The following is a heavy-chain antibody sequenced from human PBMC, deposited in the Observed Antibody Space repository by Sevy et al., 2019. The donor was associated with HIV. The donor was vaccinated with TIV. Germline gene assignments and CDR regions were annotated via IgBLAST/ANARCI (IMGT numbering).Heavy chain of an antibody. CDR2: ISSSGSTI. Sequence: GGSLRLSCAASGFTFSSYEMNWVRQAPGKGLEWVSYISSSGSTIYYAHSVRGRFTISRDNAKKSLYLQMNSLGAEDTAVYYCAKRGGQYDLGMDVWGQGTTVTVSS. CDR1: GFTFSSYE. J-gene: IGHJ6*02. D-gene: IGHD3-3*01. V-gene: IGHV3-48*03. CDR3: AKRGGQYDLGMDV.